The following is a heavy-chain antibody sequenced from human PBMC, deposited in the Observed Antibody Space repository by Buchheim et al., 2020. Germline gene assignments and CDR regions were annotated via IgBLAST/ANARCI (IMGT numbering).Heavy chain of an antibody. Sequence: EVQLLESGGGLVQPGGSLRLSCAASGFTFSSYAMSWVRQAPGKGLEWVSAISGSGGSTYYADSVKGRFTISRDNSKNKLYLQMNSLRAEDTAVYYCAKDLFRDFWSGPRDAFDIWGQGT. CDR2: ISGSGGST. J-gene: IGHJ3*02. CDR3: AKDLFRDFWSGPRDAFDI. CDR1: GFTFSSYA. V-gene: IGHV3-23*01. D-gene: IGHD3-3*01.